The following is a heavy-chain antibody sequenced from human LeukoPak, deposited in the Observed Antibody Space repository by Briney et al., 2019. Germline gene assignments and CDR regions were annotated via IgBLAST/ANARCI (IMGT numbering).Heavy chain of an antibody. Sequence: SETLSLTCTVSGGSISTSNYYWGWIRQPPGKGLEWIGNIFYGGSTYYSPSLRSRVTISLDTSRNQFSLKLSSVTAADTAVYYCALTIRTYYYDSSDAFDIWGQGTMVTVSS. J-gene: IGHJ3*02. CDR3: ALTIRTYYYDSSDAFDI. D-gene: IGHD3-22*01. V-gene: IGHV4-39*07. CDR2: IFYGGST. CDR1: GGSISTSNYY.